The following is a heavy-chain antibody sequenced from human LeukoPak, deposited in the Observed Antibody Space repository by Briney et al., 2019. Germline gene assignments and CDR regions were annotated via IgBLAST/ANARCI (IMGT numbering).Heavy chain of an antibody. D-gene: IGHD3-16*01. J-gene: IGHJ4*02. V-gene: IGHV3-30-3*01. Sequence: GGSLRLSCAASGFTFSRYAIHWVRQAPGKGLEWVAAISFDEINKKYADCVKGRFTISRDNAKNSLYLQMNSLRAEDTAVYYCARDPGTAMFGGVADSDYWGQGTLVTVSS. CDR3: ARDPGTAMFGGVADSDY. CDR1: GFTFSRYA. CDR2: ISFDEINK.